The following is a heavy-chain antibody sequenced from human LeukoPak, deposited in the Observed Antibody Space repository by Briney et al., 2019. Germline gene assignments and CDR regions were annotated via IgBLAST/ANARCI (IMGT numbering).Heavy chain of an antibody. CDR3: ATYRQVLLPFES. CDR2: IFPSGGEI. CDR1: GFTFSTFA. Sequence: GGSLRLSCAASGFTFSTFAMIWVRQPPGKGLEWVSSIFPSGGEIHYADSVRGRFTISRDNSKSTLSLQMNSLRDEDTAIYYCATYRQVLLPFESWGQGTLVTVSS. J-gene: IGHJ4*02. V-gene: IGHV3-23*01. D-gene: IGHD2-8*02.